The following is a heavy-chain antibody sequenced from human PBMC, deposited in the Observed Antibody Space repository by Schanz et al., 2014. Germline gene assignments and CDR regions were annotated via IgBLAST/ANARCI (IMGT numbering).Heavy chain of an antibody. D-gene: IGHD2-15*01. CDR2: ISGSGGST. Sequence: EVQLLDSGGGLVQPGGSLRLSCAASGFTFSSYAMSWVRQAPGKGLEWVSAISGSGGSTYYADSVKGRFTISRDNSENTLYLQMNSLSADDTAVFYCAKGMGYCSGGTCYYYYYYGLDVWGQGTTVTVSS. CDR1: GFTFSSYA. CDR3: AKGMGYCSGGTCYYYYYYGLDV. J-gene: IGHJ6*02. V-gene: IGHV3-23*01.